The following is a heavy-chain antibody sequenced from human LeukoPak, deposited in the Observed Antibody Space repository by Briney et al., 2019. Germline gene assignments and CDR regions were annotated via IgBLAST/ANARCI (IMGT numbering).Heavy chain of an antibody. CDR3: ARNYYGSGSYYSHFAY. V-gene: IGHV6-1*01. D-gene: IGHD3-10*01. CDR1: GDSVSSNSAT. J-gene: IGHJ4*02. CDR2: AYYRSNWDN. Sequence: SQTLSLTCAISGDSVSSNSATWNWIRQSPSRGLEWLGRAYYRSNWDNDYAVSVKSRITINPDTSKNQFSLQLKSVTPEDTAVYYCARNYYGSGSYYSHFAYWGQGTLVTVSS.